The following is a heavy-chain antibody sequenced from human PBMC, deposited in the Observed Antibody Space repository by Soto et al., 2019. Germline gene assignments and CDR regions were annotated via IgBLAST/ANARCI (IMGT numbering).Heavy chain of an antibody. D-gene: IGHD2-21*02. J-gene: IGHJ4*02. CDR1: GYTCTSYG. CDR3: ARDHHGDNSSDY. Sequence: QVQLVQSGAEVKKPGASVKVSCKASGYTCTSYGIRWVRHAPGQGLERLGWISAYNGNTHYVQKLKVRVTMTTDTPTSISYMELRSIRPENTAVYYYARDHHGDNSSDYRGQGTLVTVSS. CDR2: ISAYNGNT. V-gene: IGHV1-18*01.